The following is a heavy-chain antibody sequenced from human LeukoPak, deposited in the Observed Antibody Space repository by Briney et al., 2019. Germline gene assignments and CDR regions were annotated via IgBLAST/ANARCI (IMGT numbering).Heavy chain of an antibody. CDR3: AIIAVATPEATIDY. CDR1: GGSISSYY. J-gene: IGHJ4*02. Sequence: SETLSLTCTVSGGSISSYYWSWIRQPPGKGLEWIGYIYYSGSTNYNPSLKSRVTISVDTSKNQFSLKLSSVTAADTAVYYCAIIAVATPEATIDYWGQGTLVTVSS. V-gene: IGHV4-59*08. CDR2: IYYSGST. D-gene: IGHD6-19*01.